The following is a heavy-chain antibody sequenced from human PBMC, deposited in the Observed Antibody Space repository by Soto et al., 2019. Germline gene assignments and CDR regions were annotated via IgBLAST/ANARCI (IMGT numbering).Heavy chain of an antibody. D-gene: IGHD1-26*01. J-gene: IGHJ1*01. Sequence: PSETLSLTCTVSGGSISSSSYYWGWIRRPPGKGLEWIGSIYYSGSTYYNPSLKSRVTISVDTSKNQFSLKLSSVTAADTAVYYCASGGSYLTVEYFQHWGQGTLVTVSS. CDR2: IYYSGST. V-gene: IGHV4-39*01. CDR1: GGSISSSSYY. CDR3: ASGGSYLTVEYFQH.